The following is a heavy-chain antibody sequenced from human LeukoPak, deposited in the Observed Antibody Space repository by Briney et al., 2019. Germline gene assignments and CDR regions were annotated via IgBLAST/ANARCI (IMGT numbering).Heavy chain of an antibody. Sequence: ASVNVSCKASGYTFTSYYMHWVRQAPGQGLEWMGIINPSGGSTSYAQKFQGRVTMTRDTSTSTVYMELSSLRSDDTAVYYCARTAARRFDYWGQGTLVTVSS. J-gene: IGHJ4*02. CDR1: GYTFTSYY. V-gene: IGHV1-46*01. CDR2: INPSGGST. D-gene: IGHD6-6*01. CDR3: ARTAARRFDY.